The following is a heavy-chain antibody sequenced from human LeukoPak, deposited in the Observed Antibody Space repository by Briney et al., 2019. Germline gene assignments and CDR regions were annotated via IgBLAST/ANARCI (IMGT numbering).Heavy chain of an antibody. CDR1: GFTFGDYA. CDR3: TRGIVDLGANSFDY. V-gene: IGHV3-49*04. D-gene: IGHD1-26*01. Sequence: GGSLRLSCTASGFTFGDYAMSWVRQAPGKGLEWVGFIRSKAYGGTTEYAASVKGRFTISRDDSKSIAYLQMNSLKTEDTAVYYRTRGIVDLGANSFDYWGQGTLVTVSS. J-gene: IGHJ4*02. CDR2: IRSKAYGGTT.